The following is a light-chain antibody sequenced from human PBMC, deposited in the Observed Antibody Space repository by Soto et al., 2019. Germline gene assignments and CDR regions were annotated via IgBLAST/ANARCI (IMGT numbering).Light chain of an antibody. CDR2: DAS. CDR1: QNIGNY. Sequence: ETLFPQSPATLSLSPGQRATLSCRASQNIGNYLAWYQQRHGQAPRLLIYDASNRDTGIPARFSGSGSRTDFALSISRLEPEDVEVDYCLQYIHWPFTFGPGTKVD. V-gene: IGKV3-11*01. CDR3: LQYIHWPFT. J-gene: IGKJ3*01.